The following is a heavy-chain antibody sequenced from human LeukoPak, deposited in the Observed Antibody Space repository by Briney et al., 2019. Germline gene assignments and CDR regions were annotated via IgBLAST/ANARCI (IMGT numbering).Heavy chain of an antibody. Sequence: RSSETLSLTCTVSGGSISSYYWSWIRQPPGKGLEWIGYIYYSGNTNYNPSLKSRVTISVDTSKNQFSLKLSSVTAADTAVYYCARHIPGGGRLFDYWGQGTLVTVSS. V-gene: IGHV4-59*01. D-gene: IGHD1-26*01. J-gene: IGHJ4*02. CDR3: ARHIPGGGRLFDY. CDR2: IYYSGNT. CDR1: GGSISSYY.